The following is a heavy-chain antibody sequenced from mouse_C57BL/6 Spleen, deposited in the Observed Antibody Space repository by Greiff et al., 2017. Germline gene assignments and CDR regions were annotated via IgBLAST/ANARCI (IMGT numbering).Heavy chain of an antibody. J-gene: IGHJ4*01. CDR1: GFNIKDYY. V-gene: IGHV14-2*01. CDR2: IDPEDGET. D-gene: IGHD1-1*01. Sequence: EVQVVESGAELVKPGASVKLSCTASGFNIKDYYMHWVKQRTEQGLEWIGRIDPEDGETKYAPKFQGKATITADTSSNTAYLQLSSLTSEDTAVYCCARNYGSSDAMDYWGQGTSVTVSS. CDR3: ARNYGSSDAMDY.